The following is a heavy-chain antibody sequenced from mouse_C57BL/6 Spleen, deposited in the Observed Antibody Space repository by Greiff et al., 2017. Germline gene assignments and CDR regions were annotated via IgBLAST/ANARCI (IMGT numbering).Heavy chain of an antibody. V-gene: IGHV1-52*01. CDR1: GYTFTSYW. CDR2: IYPSDGET. J-gene: IGHJ1*03. D-gene: IGHD1-1*01. Sequence: QVQLQQSGAELVRPGSSVKLSCKASGYTFTSYWMHWVKQRPIQGLEWIGNIYPSDGETNYNRKFKDKATLTGDKSSSTAYMKLSSLTSEDSAVYYGACFYYSSSHWYFDVWGTGTTVTVSS. CDR3: ACFYYSSSHWYFDV.